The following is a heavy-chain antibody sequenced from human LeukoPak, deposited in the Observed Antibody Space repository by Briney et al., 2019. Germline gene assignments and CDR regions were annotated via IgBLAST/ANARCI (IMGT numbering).Heavy chain of an antibody. V-gene: IGHV1-69*13. CDR1: GGTFSSYA. Sequence: ASVKVSCKASGGTFSSYAISWVRQAPGQGLEWMGGIIPIFGTANYAQKFQGRVTITADESTSTAYMELSSLGSEDTAVYYCAREGYCSSTSCYTYWFDPWGQGTLVTVSS. CDR2: IIPIFGTA. CDR3: AREGYCSSTSCYTYWFDP. D-gene: IGHD2-2*02. J-gene: IGHJ5*02.